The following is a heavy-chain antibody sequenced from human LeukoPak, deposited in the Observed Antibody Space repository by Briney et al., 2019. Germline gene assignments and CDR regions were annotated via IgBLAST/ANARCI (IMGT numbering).Heavy chain of an antibody. CDR2: IYYSGST. J-gene: IGHJ6*02. D-gene: IGHD1-14*01. CDR3: ARELLQGISGMGV. V-gene: IGHV4-31*03. CDR1: GGSISSGGYY. Sequence: SETLSLTCTVSGGSISSGGYYWSWIRQHPGKGLEWIGYIYYSGSTYYNPSLKSRVTISVDTSKNQFSLKLSSVTAADTAVYYCARELLQGISGMGVWGQGTTVTVSS.